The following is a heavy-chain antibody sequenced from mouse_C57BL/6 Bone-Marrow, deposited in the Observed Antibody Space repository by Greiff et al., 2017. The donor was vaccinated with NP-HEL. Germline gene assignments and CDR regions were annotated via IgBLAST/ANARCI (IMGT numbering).Heavy chain of an antibody. CDR2: FYPGRGSI. D-gene: IGHD3-2*02. J-gene: IGHJ2*01. CDR3: ARHGSRRQLRLLYFDY. V-gene: IGHV1-62-2*01. CDR1: GYTFTEYT. Sequence: QVQLQQSGAELVKPGASVKLSCKASGYTFTEYTIHWVKQRSGQGLEWIGWFYPGRGSIKYNEKFKDKATLTADKSSSTVYMELSRLTSEDSAVYFCARHGSRRQLRLLYFDYWGQGTTLTVSS.